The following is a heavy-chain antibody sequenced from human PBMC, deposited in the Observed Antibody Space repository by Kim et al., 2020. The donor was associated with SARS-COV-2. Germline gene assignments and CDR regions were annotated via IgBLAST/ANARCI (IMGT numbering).Heavy chain of an antibody. Sequence: GESLKISRKTSGYNFTNYWIVWVRQEPGRGLEWMGIMFPGDSDTRYSPSLQGQVTISADISTTTAHLTLRSLKPSDTAIYYCARGVRGIMDVWGPGTSV. CDR1: GYNFTNYW. CDR2: MFPGDSDT. J-gene: IGHJ6*02. CDR3: ARGVRGIMDV. V-gene: IGHV5-51*01. D-gene: IGHD3-10*01.